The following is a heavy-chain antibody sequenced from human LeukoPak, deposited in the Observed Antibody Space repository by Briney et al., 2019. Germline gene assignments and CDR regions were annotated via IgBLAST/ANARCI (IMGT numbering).Heavy chain of an antibody. CDR2: IRYDGSKK. J-gene: IGHJ6*03. Sequence: GGSLRLSCAASGFTFSSYGMHWVRQAPGKGLEWVAFIRYDGSKKYYPDSVKGRFTISRDNSKNTLFLQMNSLRAEDTAVYYYAKDGQFPLGYYYYMDVWGKGTTVIVSS. CDR3: AKDGQFPLGYYYYMDV. CDR1: GFTFSSYG. D-gene: IGHD3-22*01. V-gene: IGHV3-30*02.